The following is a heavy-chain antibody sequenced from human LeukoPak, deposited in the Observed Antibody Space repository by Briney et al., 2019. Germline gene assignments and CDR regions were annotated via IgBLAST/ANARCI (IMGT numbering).Heavy chain of an antibody. D-gene: IGHD3-3*01. Sequence: ASVKVSCKASGYTFTSYYMHWVRQAPGQGLEWMGIINPSGGSTSYAQKFQGRVTITADESTSTAYMELSSLRSEDTAVYYCAIGYYPPGGLDYWGQGTLVTVSS. CDR1: GYTFTSYY. V-gene: IGHV1-46*01. CDR3: AIGYYPPGGLDY. J-gene: IGHJ4*02. CDR2: INPSGGST.